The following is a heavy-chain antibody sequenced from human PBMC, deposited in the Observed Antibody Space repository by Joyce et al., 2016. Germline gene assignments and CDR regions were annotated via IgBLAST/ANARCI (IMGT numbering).Heavy chain of an antibody. CDR2: SNEDGTFT. Sequence: EVQLVESGGNVVRPGGSLRLSCAVSGFSLRHYWMHWVLHAPGKGLVWVSRSNEDGTFTNDADSVEGRFPISRDDAQNTVFVEMNSLRAEDTGIYYCTRDRGYGVPFDYWGRGTLVTVSS. CDR3: TRDRGYGVPFDY. D-gene: IGHD4-17*01. CDR1: GFSLRHYW. V-gene: IGHV3-74*01. J-gene: IGHJ4*02.